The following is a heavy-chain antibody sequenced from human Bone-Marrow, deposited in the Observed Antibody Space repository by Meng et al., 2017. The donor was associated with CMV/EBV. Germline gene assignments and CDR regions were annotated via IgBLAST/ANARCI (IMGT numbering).Heavy chain of an antibody. D-gene: IGHD3-10*01. CDR3: ARGLGSGSYSDY. Sequence: GSLRLSCTASGGSISSYYWSWIRQPPGKGLEWIGYIYYSGSTNYNPSLKSRVTISVDTSKNQFSLKLSSVTAADTAVYYCARGLGSGSYSDYWGQGTLVTVSS. J-gene: IGHJ4*02. V-gene: IGHV4-59*01. CDR1: GGSISSYY. CDR2: IYYSGST.